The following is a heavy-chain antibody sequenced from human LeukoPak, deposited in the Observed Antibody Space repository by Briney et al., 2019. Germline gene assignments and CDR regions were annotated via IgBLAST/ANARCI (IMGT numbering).Heavy chain of an antibody. CDR1: GYTFTGFY. CDR3: ARDFSSWYLSPYYGEY. V-gene: IGHV1-2*02. D-gene: IGHD6-13*01. Sequence: ASVKVSCKASGYTFTGFYMHWVRQAPGQGLEWMGWINANSGGTNFAPKFQGRITMTRDTSISTAYMELSGLRSDDTAMYYFARDFSSWYLSPYYGEYWGQGTLVTVSS. CDR2: INANSGGT. J-gene: IGHJ4*02.